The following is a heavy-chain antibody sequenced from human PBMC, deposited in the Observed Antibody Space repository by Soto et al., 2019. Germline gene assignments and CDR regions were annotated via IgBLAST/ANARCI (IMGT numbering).Heavy chain of an antibody. Sequence: GASVKVSCKASGYTFTGYYMHXXXXXXGQGLEWMGWINPNSGGTNYAQKFQGWVTMTRDTSISTAYMELSRLRSDDTAVYYCARVWGPGAAYGMDVWGQGTMVTVSS. V-gene: IGHV1-2*04. CDR3: ARVWGPGAAYGMDV. J-gene: IGHJ6*02. CDR2: INPNSGGT. CDR1: GYTFTGYY. D-gene: IGHD3-16*01.